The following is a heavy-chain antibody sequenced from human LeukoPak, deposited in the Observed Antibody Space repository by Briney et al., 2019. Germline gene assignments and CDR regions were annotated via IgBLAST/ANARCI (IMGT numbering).Heavy chain of an antibody. J-gene: IGHJ6*02. V-gene: IGHV4-59*01. CDR1: GGSISSYY. Sequence: SETLSLTCTVSGGSISSYYWSWIRQPPGKGLEWIGYIYYSGSTNYNPSLKSRVTISVDTSKNQFSLKLSSVTAADTAVYYCARDSPLLWFGELNYYGMDVWGQGTTVTVSS. CDR2: IYYSGST. D-gene: IGHD3-10*01. CDR3: ARDSPLLWFGELNYYGMDV.